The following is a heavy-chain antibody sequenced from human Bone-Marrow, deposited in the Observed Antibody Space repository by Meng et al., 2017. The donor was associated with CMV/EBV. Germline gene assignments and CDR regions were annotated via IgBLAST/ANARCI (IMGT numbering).Heavy chain of an antibody. CDR3: ARWLEDIGGL. CDR1: GDTFFNYA. J-gene: IGHJ4*02. Sequence: ASVKVSCKASGDTFFNYAFSWVRQAPGQGLEWMGGITTYDGDTSFAQKFQGRVTLTTDISTKTAYMELRGLTSDDTDVYYCARWLEDIGGLWGQGTLVTVSS. CDR2: ITTYDGDT. V-gene: IGHV1-18*04. D-gene: IGHD2-15*01.